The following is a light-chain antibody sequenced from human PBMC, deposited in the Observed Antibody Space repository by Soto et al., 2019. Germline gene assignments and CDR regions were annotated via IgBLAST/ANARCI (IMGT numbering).Light chain of an antibody. Sequence: SYELTQPPSVSVSPGQTATITCSGAKLGDKYASWYQQKTGQSPVLVIYQDGKRPSGIPERFSGSNSGNTATLTISGTQAMDEAYYYCQAWDTSAVVFGGGTKLTVL. CDR1: KLGDKY. V-gene: IGLV3-1*01. CDR3: QAWDTSAVV. J-gene: IGLJ2*01. CDR2: QDG.